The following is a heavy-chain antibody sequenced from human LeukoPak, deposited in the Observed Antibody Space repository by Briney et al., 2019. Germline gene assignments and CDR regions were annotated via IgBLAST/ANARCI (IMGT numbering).Heavy chain of an antibody. Sequence: PGGSLRPSRAASGFSFSGHWMNWVRQPPGKGLEWVANIKADGSEKYYVDSVKGRFTISRDDAKRTVDLQMDNLRAEDTAIYYCAYRNNFEYWGQGALVTVSS. CDR1: GFSFSGHW. J-gene: IGHJ4*02. V-gene: IGHV3-7*05. CDR2: IKADGSEK. D-gene: IGHD1-26*01. CDR3: AYRNNFEY.